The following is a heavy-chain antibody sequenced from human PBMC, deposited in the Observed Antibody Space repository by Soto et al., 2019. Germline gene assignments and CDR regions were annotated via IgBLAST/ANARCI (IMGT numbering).Heavy chain of an antibody. J-gene: IGHJ4*02. V-gene: IGHV1-69*02. D-gene: IGHD3-16*01. CDR1: GGTSTIYT. CDR2: IVPTLRLT. Sequence: QVQLVQSGAEVKKPGSSLEVSCETSGGTSTIYTISWVRQAPGQGLQWMGRIVPTLRLTNYAQEFQGRLTITADTSTSTAHMELSSLTSEDAAVYYCTTEKYGAGRVGVYYWGQGTLVTVSS. CDR3: TTEKYGAGRVGVYY.